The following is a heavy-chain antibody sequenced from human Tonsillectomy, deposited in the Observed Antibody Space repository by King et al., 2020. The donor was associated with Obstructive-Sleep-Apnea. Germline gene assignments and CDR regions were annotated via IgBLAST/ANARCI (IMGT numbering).Heavy chain of an antibody. J-gene: IGHJ4*02. D-gene: IGHD2-15*01. V-gene: IGHV3-23*04. CDR3: AKVPRGIVVVVAGYFDY. CDR2: ISGSGGST. CDR1: GFTFSSYA. Sequence: EVQLVESGGGLVQPGGSLRLSCAASGFTFSSYAMSWVRQAPGKGLEWVSAISGSGGSTYYADSVKGRFTISRDNSKNTRYLQMNSLRAEDTAVYYCAKVPRGIVVVVAGYFDYWGQGTLVTVSS.